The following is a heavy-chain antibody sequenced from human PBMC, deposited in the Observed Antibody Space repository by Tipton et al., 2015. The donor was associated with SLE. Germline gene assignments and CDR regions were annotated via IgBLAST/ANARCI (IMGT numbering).Heavy chain of an antibody. Sequence: QSGPEVKKPGASVKVSCKASGYTFTSYGISWVRQAPGQGLEWMGWISAYNGNTNYAQKLQGRVTMTTDTSTSTAYIELRSLRSDDTAVYYCARAPHNPSIFGVVILNWLDPWGQGTLVTVSS. CDR3: ARAPHNPSIFGVVILNWLDP. V-gene: IGHV1-18*01. CDR1: GYTFTSYG. J-gene: IGHJ5*02. CDR2: ISAYNGNT. D-gene: IGHD3-3*01.